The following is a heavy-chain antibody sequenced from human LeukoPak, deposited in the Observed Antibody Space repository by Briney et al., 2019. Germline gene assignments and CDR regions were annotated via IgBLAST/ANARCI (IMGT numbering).Heavy chain of an antibody. Sequence: GGSPRLSCAASGFTFSSYGMSWVRQAPGKGLEWVSVISGSGANTYYADSVKGRFTISRDNSKNTLYLQVNSLRAEDTAVYYCAKAKSYYSNYDYWGQGTLVTVSS. V-gene: IGHV3-23*01. D-gene: IGHD4-11*01. CDR2: ISGSGANT. J-gene: IGHJ4*02. CDR3: AKAKSYYSNYDY. CDR1: GFTFSSYG.